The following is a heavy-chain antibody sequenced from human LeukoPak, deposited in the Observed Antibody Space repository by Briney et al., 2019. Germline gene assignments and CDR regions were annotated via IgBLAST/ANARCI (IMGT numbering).Heavy chain of an antibody. J-gene: IGHJ3*01. CDR2: ISGSGAT. D-gene: IGHD4-23*01. CDR3: ARDPMYNGGNSGAFDF. CDR1: GFTFSDHF. Sequence: PGGSLRLSCAASGFTFSDHFMTWLRQAPGKGLEWLSYISGSGATYYADSVKGRFTISRDNAQNSLWLQMNSLRGEDTAVYYCARDPMYNGGNSGAFDFWGQGTLVTGSS. V-gene: IGHV3-69-1*02.